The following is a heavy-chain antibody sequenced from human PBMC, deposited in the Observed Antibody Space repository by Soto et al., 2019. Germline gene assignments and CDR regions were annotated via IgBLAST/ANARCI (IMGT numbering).Heavy chain of an antibody. CDR1: GFTFSSYS. D-gene: IGHD2-15*01. J-gene: IGHJ6*02. V-gene: IGHV3-48*02. Sequence: HPGGSLRLSCAASGFTFSSYSMNWVRQAPGKGLEWVSYISSSSSTIYYADSVKGRFTISRGNAKNSLYLQMNSLRDEDTAVYYCARVSRRVVVVVAARKNYGMDVWGQGTTVTVSS. CDR2: ISSSSSTI. CDR3: ARVSRRVVVVVAARKNYGMDV.